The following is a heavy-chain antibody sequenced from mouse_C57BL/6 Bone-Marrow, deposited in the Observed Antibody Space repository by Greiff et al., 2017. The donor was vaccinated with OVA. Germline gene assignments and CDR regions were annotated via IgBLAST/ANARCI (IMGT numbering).Heavy chain of an antibody. CDR3: GGIAYYYGYAKGY. Sequence: VQLQQSGAELVKPGASVKMSCKASGYTFTTYPIEWMKQNHGKSLEWIGNFHPYNDDTKYNEKFKGKATLTVDKSSSTVYLELSRLTSYDSAVYYCGGIAYYYGYAKGYRGPGTTVTAAS. V-gene: IGHV1-47*01. D-gene: IGHD1-1*02. J-gene: IGHJ4*01. CDR2: FHPYNDDT. CDR1: GYTFTTYP.